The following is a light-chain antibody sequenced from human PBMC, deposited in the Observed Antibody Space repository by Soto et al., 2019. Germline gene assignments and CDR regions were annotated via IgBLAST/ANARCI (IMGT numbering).Light chain of an antibody. Sequence: QSALTQPPSASGSPGQSVTISCTGTSSDVGVYNYVSWYQQHPGKAPKLMIYEVSKRPSGVPDRFSGSKSGNTASLTVSGGQAEEEADYYCSSYAGSNNPWVFGGGTKVTVL. CDR3: SSYAGSNNPWV. CDR1: SSDVGVYNY. J-gene: IGLJ3*02. CDR2: EVS. V-gene: IGLV2-8*01.